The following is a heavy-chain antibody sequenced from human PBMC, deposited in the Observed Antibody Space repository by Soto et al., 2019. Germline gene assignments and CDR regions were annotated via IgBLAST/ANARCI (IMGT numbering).Heavy chain of an antibody. CDR3: AKSPGMYYYDSSGYYHYDY. CDR2: ISGSGVST. D-gene: IGHD3-22*01. CDR1: GFTFSSYA. Sequence: PGESLKISCAASGFTFSSYAMSWVRQAPGKGLEWVSAISGSGVSTYYADSVKGRFTISGDNSKNTLYLQMNSLRAEDTAVYYCAKSPGMYYYDSSGYYHYDYWGQGTLVTVCS. J-gene: IGHJ4*02. V-gene: IGHV3-23*01.